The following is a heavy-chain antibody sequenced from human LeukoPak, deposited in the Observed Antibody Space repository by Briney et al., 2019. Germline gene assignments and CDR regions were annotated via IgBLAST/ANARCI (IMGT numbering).Heavy chain of an antibody. Sequence: ASVKVSCTASGYTFTGYYMHWVRQAPGQGLEWMGWINPNSGGTNYAQKFQGRVTMTRDTSISTAYMELSRLRSDDTAVYYCARCHNYYGSGSYYNYWGQGTLVTVSS. J-gene: IGHJ4*02. CDR3: ARCHNYYGSGSYYNY. V-gene: IGHV1-2*02. CDR1: GYTFTGYY. D-gene: IGHD3-10*01. CDR2: INPNSGGT.